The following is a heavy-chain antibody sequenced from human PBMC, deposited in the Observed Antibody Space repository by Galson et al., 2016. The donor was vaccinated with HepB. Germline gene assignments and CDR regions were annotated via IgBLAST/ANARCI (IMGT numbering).Heavy chain of an antibody. CDR2: INSYNGDT. J-gene: IGHJ4*02. CDR1: GYSLTRYG. Sequence: SVKVSCKASGYSLTRYGISWVRQAPGQGLEWMGWINSYNGDTNYAQMLQGRVTVTTDASKGTAYLDLRSLSTDDTAVYYCARDTYELWSGYQNYGRYWGQGTQVTVAS. CDR3: ARDTYELWSGYQNYGRY. D-gene: IGHD3-3*01. V-gene: IGHV1-18*01.